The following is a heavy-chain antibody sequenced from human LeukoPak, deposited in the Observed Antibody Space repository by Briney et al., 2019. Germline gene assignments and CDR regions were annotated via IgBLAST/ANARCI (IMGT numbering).Heavy chain of an antibody. J-gene: IGHJ4*02. Sequence: PGGSLRLSCAVSGFTVSSNYMSWVRQAPGKGLEWVSVIYTGDSTYYADSVKGRFTISRDNSKNTVYLQMKSLRAEDTAVYFCARGEGSSWSHDYWGRGTLVTVSS. V-gene: IGHV3-53*01. CDR2: IYTGDST. D-gene: IGHD6-13*01. CDR3: ARGEGSSWSHDY. CDR1: GFTVSSNY.